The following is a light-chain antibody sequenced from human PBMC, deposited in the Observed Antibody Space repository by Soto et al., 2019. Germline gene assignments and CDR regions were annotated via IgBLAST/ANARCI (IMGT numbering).Light chain of an antibody. V-gene: IGLV7-43*01. CDR1: TGPVTSGFY. CDR3: LLYYGGSYV. J-gene: IGLJ1*01. Sequence: QAVVTQEPSLTVSPGGTVTLTCAPSTGPVTSGFYPHWVQQKPGQEPSTLIYSTTNKHSWTPARFSGSLLGGKAALTLSGVQPEDEADYYCLLYYGGSYVFGAGTKVTVL. CDR2: STT.